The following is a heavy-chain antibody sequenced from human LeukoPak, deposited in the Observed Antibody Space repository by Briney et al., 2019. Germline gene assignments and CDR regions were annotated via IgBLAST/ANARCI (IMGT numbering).Heavy chain of an antibody. D-gene: IGHD6-19*01. CDR1: GFTVSSNY. Sequence: PGGSLRLSRAASGFTVSSNYMSWVRQAPGKGLEWVSVIYSGGSTYYANSVKGRFTTSRDNSKNTLYLQMNSLRAEDTAVYYCASYSSGWYGFRGDYYYYGMDVWGQGTTVTVSS. CDR2: IYSGGST. J-gene: IGHJ6*02. CDR3: ASYSSGWYGFRGDYYYYGMDV. V-gene: IGHV3-66*01.